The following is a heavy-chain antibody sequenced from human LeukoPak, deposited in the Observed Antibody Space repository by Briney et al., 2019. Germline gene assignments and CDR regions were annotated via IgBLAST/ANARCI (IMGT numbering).Heavy chain of an antibody. CDR1: GGTFSSYA. J-gene: IGHJ6*02. V-gene: IGHV1-69*13. D-gene: IGHD2-2*01. CDR2: IIPIFGTA. CDR3: ASCSSTTTARSYYYYGMDV. Sequence: SVKVSCKASGGTFSSYAISWVRQAPGQGLEWMGGIIPIFGTANYAQKFQGRVTITADESTSTAYMELSSLRSEDTAVYYCASCSSTTTARSYYYYGMDVWGQGATVTVSS.